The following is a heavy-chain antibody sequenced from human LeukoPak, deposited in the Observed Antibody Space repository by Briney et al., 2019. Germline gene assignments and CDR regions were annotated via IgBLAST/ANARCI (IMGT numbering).Heavy chain of an antibody. D-gene: IGHD3-16*02. Sequence: SETLSLTCAVSGYSISSGNYWGWIRQPPGKGLEWIGSIYHSGSTYYNPSLKSRVTISVDTSKNQFSLKLSSVTAADTAVYYCARVGYVWGSYRYTFDYWGQGTLVTVSS. CDR2: IYHSGST. CDR1: GYSISSGNY. V-gene: IGHV4-38-2*01. J-gene: IGHJ4*02. CDR3: ARVGYVWGSYRYTFDY.